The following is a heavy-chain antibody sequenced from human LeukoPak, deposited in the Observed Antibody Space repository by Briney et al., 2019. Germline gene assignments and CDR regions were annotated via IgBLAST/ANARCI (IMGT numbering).Heavy chain of an antibody. J-gene: IGHJ5*02. V-gene: IGHV3-21*01. CDR1: GFTFISYS. CDR2: ISSSSSYI. CDR3: ARGTGTILDP. D-gene: IGHD1-7*01. Sequence: AGGSLRLSCAASGFTFISYSMNWVRQAPGKGLEWVSSISSSSSYIYYADSVKGRFTISRDNAKNSLYLQMNSLRAEDTAVYYCARGTGTILDPWGQGTLVTVSS.